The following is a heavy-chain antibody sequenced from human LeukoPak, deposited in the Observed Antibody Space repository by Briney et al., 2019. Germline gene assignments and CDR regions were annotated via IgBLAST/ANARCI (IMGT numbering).Heavy chain of an antibody. CDR2: FYTDGST. V-gene: IGHV3-66*02. D-gene: IGHD1-26*01. Sequence: GGSLRLSCAASGLIVSNNYMSWVRQAPGKGLEWVSVFYTDGSTYYADSVKGRFTISRDISKNTMYLHMNNLRAEDTAVYYCARGPHSGSFYGFDYWGQGTLVTVSS. CDR1: GLIVSNNY. J-gene: IGHJ4*02. CDR3: ARGPHSGSFYGFDY.